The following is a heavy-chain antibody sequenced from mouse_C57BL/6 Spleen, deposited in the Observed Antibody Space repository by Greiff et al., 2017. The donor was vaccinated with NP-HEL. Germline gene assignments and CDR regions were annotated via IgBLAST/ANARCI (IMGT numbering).Heavy chain of an antibody. CDR2: IYPGDGDT. J-gene: IGHJ1*03. CDR1: GYAFSSSW. Sequence: QVQLQQSGPELVKPGASVKISCKASGYAFSSSWMNWVKQRPGKGLEWIGRIYPGDGDTNYNGKFKGKATLTADKSSSTAYMQLSSLTSEDSAVYFCARWGGKGGYFDVWGTGTTVTVSS. CDR3: ARWGGKGGYFDV. V-gene: IGHV1-82*01. D-gene: IGHD1-1*02.